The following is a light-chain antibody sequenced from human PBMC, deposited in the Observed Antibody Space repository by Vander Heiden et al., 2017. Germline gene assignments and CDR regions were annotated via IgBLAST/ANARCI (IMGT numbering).Light chain of an antibody. CDR2: AAS. CDR1: QGIGDD. V-gene: IGKV1-6*01. J-gene: IGKJ2*01. Sequence: AIQMTQSPSSLSASVGDRVTITCRASQGIGDDLGWYQQKPGKAPKLLIYAASSLQSGVPSRFSGSGFGTDFSLTISSLQPEDFATYYCLQDDSFPYTFGQGTKLEMK. CDR3: LQDDSFPYT.